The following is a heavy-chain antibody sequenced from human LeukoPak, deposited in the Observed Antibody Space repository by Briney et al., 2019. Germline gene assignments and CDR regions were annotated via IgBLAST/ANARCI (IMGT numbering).Heavy chain of an antibody. CDR3: ARSMTTVTNNWFDP. CDR1: GFIFSSYG. V-gene: IGHV3-33*01. Sequence: GGSLRLSCAASGFIFSSYGMHWVRQAPGKGLEWVAVIWSDGNIKYYADSVKGRFTISRDNSKNTLYLQMDILRAEDTAVYYCARSMTTVTNNWFDPWGQGTLVTVSS. D-gene: IGHD4-17*01. J-gene: IGHJ5*02. CDR2: IWSDGNIK.